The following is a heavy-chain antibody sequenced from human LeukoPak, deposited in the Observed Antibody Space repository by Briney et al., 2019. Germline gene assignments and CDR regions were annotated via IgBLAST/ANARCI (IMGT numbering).Heavy chain of an antibody. CDR1: GFTFSSYW. D-gene: IGHD3-3*01. J-gene: IGHJ5*02. CDR3: ARGGRRLRFLAWFHPCTFDL. CDR2: INQDGREK. Sequence: GGSLRLSCAASGFTFSSYWMRWVRQAPGKGLEWGADINQDGREKYYVDSVRGGFTISRDNAKNSLYLQVNRLRAEDTAVYYCARGGRRLRFLAWFHPCTFDLWGQGTLLTVSS. V-gene: IGHV3-7*01.